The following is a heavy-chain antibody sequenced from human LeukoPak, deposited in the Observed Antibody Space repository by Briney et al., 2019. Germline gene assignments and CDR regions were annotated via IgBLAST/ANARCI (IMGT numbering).Heavy chain of an antibody. D-gene: IGHD2-2*01. CDR2: MNPNSGNT. CDR3: ARGVVPAAIGYFDY. J-gene: IGHJ4*02. V-gene: IGHV1-8*01. CDR1: GYTFTSYD. Sequence: ASVKVSCKASGYTFTSYDINWVRQATGQGLEWMGWMNPNSGNTGYAQKFQGRVTMTRNTSISTAYMELSSLRSEDTAVYYCARGVVPAAIGYFDYWGQGTLVTVSS.